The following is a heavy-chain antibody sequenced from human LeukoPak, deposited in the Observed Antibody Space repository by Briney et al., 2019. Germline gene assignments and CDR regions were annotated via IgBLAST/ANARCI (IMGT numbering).Heavy chain of an antibody. CDR3: TRDSGYNAFDI. J-gene: IGHJ3*02. Sequence: GGSLRLSCAASGFTFSSYWMSWVRQAPGKGLEWVANIKQDGSEKYYVDSAKGRFTISRDNAKNSLYLQMNSLRGDDTAVYYCTRDSGYNAFDIWGQGTMVTVSS. CDR2: IKQDGSEK. CDR1: GFTFSSYW. V-gene: IGHV3-7*01. D-gene: IGHD5-12*01.